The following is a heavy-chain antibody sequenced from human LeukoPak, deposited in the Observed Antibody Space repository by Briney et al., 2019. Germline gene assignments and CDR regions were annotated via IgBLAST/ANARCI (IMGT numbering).Heavy chain of an antibody. J-gene: IGHJ6*04. CDR3: AELGITMIGGV. D-gene: IGHD3-10*02. Sequence: GGSLRLSCAASGLSFSSYEMNWVRQAPGKGLEWISYISASGTLTHYADSVEGRFTISRDNAKNSLYLQMNSLRGEDTAVYYCAELGITMIGGVWGKGTTVTISS. CDR1: GLSFSSYE. CDR2: ISASGTLT. V-gene: IGHV3-48*03.